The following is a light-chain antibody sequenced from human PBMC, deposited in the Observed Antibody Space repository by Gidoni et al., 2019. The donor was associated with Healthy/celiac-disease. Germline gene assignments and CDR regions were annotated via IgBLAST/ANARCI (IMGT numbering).Light chain of an antibody. CDR1: QSISSW. CDR3: QQYNSYSYT. Sequence: RVTITCRASQSISSWLAWYQQKPGKAPKLLTYKASSLESGVPSRFSGSGSGTEFTLTISSLQPDDFATYYCQQYNSYSYTFGQGTKLEIK. CDR2: KAS. J-gene: IGKJ2*01. V-gene: IGKV1-5*03.